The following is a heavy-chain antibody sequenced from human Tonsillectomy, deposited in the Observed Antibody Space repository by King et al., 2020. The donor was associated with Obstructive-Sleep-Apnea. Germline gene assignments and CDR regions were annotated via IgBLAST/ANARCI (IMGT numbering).Heavy chain of an antibody. D-gene: IGHD3-22*01. V-gene: IGHV4-39*01. Sequence: QLQEAGPGLVKPSETLSLTCTVSGGSISSRSYYWGWIRQPPGKGLEWIGSIYYSGSTYYNPSLKSRVTISVDTSKNQFSLKLSSVTAADTAVYYCSHSSGYYSYYYGMDVWGQGTTVTVSS. J-gene: IGHJ6*02. CDR1: GGSISSRSYY. CDR3: SHSSGYYSYYYGMDV. CDR2: IYYSGST.